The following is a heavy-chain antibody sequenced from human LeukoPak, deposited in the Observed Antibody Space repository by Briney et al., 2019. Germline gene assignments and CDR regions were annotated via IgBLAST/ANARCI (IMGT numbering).Heavy chain of an antibody. D-gene: IGHD1-26*01. Sequence: EASVKVSCKASGYTFSSYYMNWVRQAPGQGLEWMGIINPSRGSTSYAQQFQGRVTMTRDTSTNTVYMELSSLRSEDTAVYYCARDLGSYGYYYMDVWGKGTTVTVSS. CDR3: ARDLGSYGYYYMDV. CDR1: GYTFSSYY. V-gene: IGHV1-46*01. J-gene: IGHJ6*03. CDR2: INPSRGST.